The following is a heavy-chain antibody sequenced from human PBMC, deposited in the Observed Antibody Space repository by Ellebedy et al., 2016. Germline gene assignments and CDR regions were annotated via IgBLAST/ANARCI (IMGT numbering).Heavy chain of an antibody. D-gene: IGHD3-3*01. J-gene: IGHJ4*02. CDR3: AKQRGNYDFWGGTDY. CDR1: GFTFSSYG. CDR2: ISDDGSYQ. Sequence: GESLKISXVASGFTFSSYGMHWVRQAPGKGLEWVAVISDDGSYQYYADSAKGRFTISRDNSKNTLYLQMNSLRDEDTAVYYCAKQRGNYDFWGGTDYWGQGTLVTVSS. V-gene: IGHV3-30*18.